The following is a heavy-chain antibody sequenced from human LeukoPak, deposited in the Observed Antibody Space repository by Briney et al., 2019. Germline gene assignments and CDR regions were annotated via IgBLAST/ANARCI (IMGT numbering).Heavy chain of an antibody. CDR1: GFTFSSYG. J-gene: IGHJ4*02. Sequence: GGSLRLSCAASGFTFSSYGMHWVRQAPGNGLEWVAVISYDGSNKYYADSVKGRFTISRDNSKNTLYLQMSSLRAEDTAVYYCAKGMVRGVIIPYDYWGQGTLVTVSS. CDR3: AKGMVRGVIIPYDY. CDR2: ISYDGSNK. V-gene: IGHV3-30*18. D-gene: IGHD3-10*01.